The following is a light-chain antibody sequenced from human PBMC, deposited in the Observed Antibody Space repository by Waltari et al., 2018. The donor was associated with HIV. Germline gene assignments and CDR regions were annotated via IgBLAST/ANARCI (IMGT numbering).Light chain of an antibody. CDR1: SSNIGSNY. CDR3: ASWDANLSGHYV. V-gene: IGLV1-47*01. J-gene: IGLJ1*01. Sequence: QSVLTQPPSASATPGQRVTITCPGSSSNIGSNYVYWYQQLPETAPKLLLYRTTRRPSGVPDRFSGSKSGTSASLAISGLRSEDEADYYCASWDANLSGHYVFGPGTRVTVL. CDR2: RTT.